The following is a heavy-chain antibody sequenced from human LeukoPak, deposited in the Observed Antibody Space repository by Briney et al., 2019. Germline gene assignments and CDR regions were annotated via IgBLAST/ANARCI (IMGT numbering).Heavy chain of an antibody. CDR2: IWSDATEK. J-gene: IGHJ5*01. V-gene: IGHV3-33*06. CDR1: GFSFSHFG. D-gene: IGHD4-11*01. CDR3: AKDTQRGFDFSNSLES. Sequence: PGKSLRLSCRTSGFSFSHFGMHWVRQAPGKGLEWVAVIWSDATEKYYGNSVKGRFTISRDNYDNTVSLQMNSLRVEDTAVYYCAKDTQRGFDFSNSLESWGQGTVVTVSP.